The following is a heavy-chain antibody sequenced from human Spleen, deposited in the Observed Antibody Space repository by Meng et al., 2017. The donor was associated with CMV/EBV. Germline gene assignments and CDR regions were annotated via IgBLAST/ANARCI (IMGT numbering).Heavy chain of an antibody. CDR3: ARDRGVDYDSSGYFWFDP. Sequence: SETLSLTCIVSGGSISSDYWSWIRQPPGKGLEWIGYIYYSGSTNYIPSLKSRLTISVDTPKNQFSLKLSSVTAADTAVYSCARDRGVDYDSSGYFWFDPWGQGTLVTVSS. J-gene: IGHJ5*02. CDR1: GGSISSDY. D-gene: IGHD3-22*01. V-gene: IGHV4-59*01. CDR2: IYYSGST.